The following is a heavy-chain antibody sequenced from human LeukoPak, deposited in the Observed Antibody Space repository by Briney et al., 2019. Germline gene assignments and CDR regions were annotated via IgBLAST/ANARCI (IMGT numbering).Heavy chain of an antibody. CDR3: ARGRDYYGSGSYYNDATGVFDL. CDR1: GFTFSSYD. J-gene: IGHJ2*01. V-gene: IGHV3-13*01. CDR2: IGTAGDT. D-gene: IGHD3-10*01. Sequence: GGSLRLSCAASGFTFSSYDMHWVRQATGKGLEWVSAIGTAGDTYYPGSVKGRFTISRENAKNSLYLQMNSLRAGDTAVYYCARGRDYYGSGSYYNDATGVFDLWGRGTLVTVSS.